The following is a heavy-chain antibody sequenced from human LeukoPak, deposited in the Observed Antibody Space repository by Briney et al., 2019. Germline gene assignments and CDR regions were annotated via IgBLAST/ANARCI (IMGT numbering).Heavy chain of an antibody. J-gene: IGHJ4*02. CDR2: IYPGDSDT. Sequence: GGSLKTSCKGSGYSFTSYWIGWVRQIPGKGLGWMGIIYPGDSDTRYSPSFQGQVTISADKSIITAYLQLSSLKASDTAMYYCARRGNTIGREVSSPDYWGQGTLVTVSS. D-gene: IGHD3-10*01. CDR3: ARRGNTIGREVSSPDY. CDR1: GYSFTSYW. V-gene: IGHV5-51*01.